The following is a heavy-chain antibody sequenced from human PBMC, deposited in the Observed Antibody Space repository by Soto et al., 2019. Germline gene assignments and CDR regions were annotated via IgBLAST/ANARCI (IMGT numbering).Heavy chain of an antibody. CDR1: GCSISSGGYS. J-gene: IGHJ4*02. CDR2: IYHSGST. V-gene: IGHV4-30-2*01. CDR3: ARRSSSSYDY. D-gene: IGHD6-13*01. Sequence: SETLSLTCAVSGCSISSGGYSWSWIRQPPGKGLEWIGYIYHSGSTYYNPSLKSRVTISVDRSKNQFSLKLSSVTAADTAVYYCARRSSSSYDYWGQGTLVTVSS.